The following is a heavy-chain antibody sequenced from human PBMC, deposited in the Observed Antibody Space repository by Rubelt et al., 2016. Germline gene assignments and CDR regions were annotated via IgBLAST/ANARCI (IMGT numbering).Heavy chain of an antibody. V-gene: IGHV4-34*01. D-gene: IGHD2-2*02. CDR2: INHSGST. CDR3: ATSYPGYWYFDL. J-gene: IGHJ2*01. Sequence: IRQPPGKGLEWIGEINHSGSTNYNPSLKSRVTISVDTSKNQFSLKLSSMTAADTAVYYCATSYPGYWYFDLWGRGTLVTVSS.